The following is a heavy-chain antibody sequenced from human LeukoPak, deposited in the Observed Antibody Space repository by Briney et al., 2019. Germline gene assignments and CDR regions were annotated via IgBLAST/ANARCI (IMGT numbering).Heavy chain of an antibody. V-gene: IGHV1-2*02. D-gene: IGHD1-20*01. CDR1: GYTFTGYY. Sequence: ASVKVSCKASGYTFTGYYMHWVRQAPGQGLEWMGWINPNSGGTNYAQKFQGRVTMTRDTSISTAYMELRSLRSEDTAVYYCATNPMTGYHLGDHFYFYMAVWGKGTTVTVS. CDR3: ATNPMTGYHLGDHFYFYMAV. J-gene: IGHJ6*03. CDR2: INPNSGGT.